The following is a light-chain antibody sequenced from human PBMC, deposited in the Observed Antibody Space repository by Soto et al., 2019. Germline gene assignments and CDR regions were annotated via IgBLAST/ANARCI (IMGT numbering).Light chain of an antibody. CDR1: SGHSSYA. V-gene: IGLV4-69*01. Sequence: QPVLTQSPSASASLGASVKLTCTLRSGHSSYAIAWHQKQPGKGPRYLMDLNNDGSHTKGDGIPDRFSGSSSGADRFHIISSLQSEDEADYYCQTWGTGFQFFGGGTKLTVL. J-gene: IGLJ2*01. CDR3: QTWGTGFQF. CDR2: LNNDGSH.